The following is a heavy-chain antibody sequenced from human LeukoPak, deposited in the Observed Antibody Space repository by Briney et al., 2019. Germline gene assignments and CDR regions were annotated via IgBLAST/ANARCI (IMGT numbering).Heavy chain of an antibody. CDR3: ATFYSSSWYGAIPQNDY. CDR1: GGSISSSSYY. D-gene: IGHD6-13*01. Sequence: SETLSLTCTVSGGSISSSSYYWGWIRQPPGKGLEWIGSIYYSGSTYYNPSLKSRVTISVDTSKNQFSLKLSSVTAADTAVYYCATFYSSSWYGAIPQNDYWGQGTLVTVSS. CDR2: IYYSGST. V-gene: IGHV4-39*01. J-gene: IGHJ4*02.